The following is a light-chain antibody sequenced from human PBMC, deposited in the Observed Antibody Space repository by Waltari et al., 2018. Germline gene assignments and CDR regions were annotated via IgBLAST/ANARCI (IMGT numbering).Light chain of an antibody. CDR1: QSVSNS. CDR3: QQFNNWPRT. Sequence: EIVMTQSPATLSVSPGERATLSCRASQSVSNSLAWYQQKPGQAPRLLIYGASTRATGIPARFSGSGSGTEFTLTINRLESEDFAVYYCQQFNNWPRTFGQGTKLEIK. V-gene: IGKV3-15*01. CDR2: GAS. J-gene: IGKJ2*01.